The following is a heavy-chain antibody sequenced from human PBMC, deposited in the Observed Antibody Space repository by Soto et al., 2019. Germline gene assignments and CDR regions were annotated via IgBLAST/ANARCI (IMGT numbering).Heavy chain of an antibody. CDR1: GFTFSSYS. CDR2: ISSSSSYI. V-gene: IGHV3-21*01. CDR3: SKNNWNSYYYYYMDV. Sequence: EVQLVESGGGLVKPGGSLRLSCEASGFTFSSYSMNWVRQAPGKGLEWVSSISSSSSYIYYADSVKGRFTISRDNAKNSLYLQMNSLRAEDTAVYYCSKNNWNSYYYYYMDVWGKGTTVTVSS. J-gene: IGHJ6*03. D-gene: IGHD1-7*01.